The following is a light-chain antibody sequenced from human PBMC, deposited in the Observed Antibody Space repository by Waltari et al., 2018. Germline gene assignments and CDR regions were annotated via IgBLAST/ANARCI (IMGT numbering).Light chain of an antibody. J-gene: IGKJ2*01. CDR1: QSVTTN. Sequence: EIVLTQSPATLSVSPGGRATLSCRASQSVTTNLAWYQQRPGQAPSLPIYDASTRATGVPARFSGSGSGTEFTLTISSLQSTDFAVYYCQQYDDWSFGQGTKLEIK. CDR2: DAS. CDR3: QQYDDWS. V-gene: IGKV3-15*01.